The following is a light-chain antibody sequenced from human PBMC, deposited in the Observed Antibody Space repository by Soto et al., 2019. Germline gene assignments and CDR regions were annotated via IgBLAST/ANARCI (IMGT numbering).Light chain of an antibody. J-gene: IGKJ5*01. CDR3: QQRSNWPPLIT. Sequence: ESVLTQSPATLSLSPGERAKFSCRASQSINRHLAWYRQKPGQAPRLLIYGASSRATGIPDRFSGSGSGTDFTLTISRLEPEDFAVYYCQQRSNWPPLITFGQGTRLEIK. CDR1: QSINRH. CDR2: GAS. V-gene: IGKV3-11*01.